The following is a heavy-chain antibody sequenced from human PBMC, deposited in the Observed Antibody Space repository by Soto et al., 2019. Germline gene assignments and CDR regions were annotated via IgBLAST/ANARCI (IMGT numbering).Heavy chain of an antibody. D-gene: IGHD2-2*01. J-gene: IGHJ5*02. CDR1: GFTFSSYA. Sequence: GGSLRLSCAASGFTFSSYAMSWVRQAPGKGLEWVSAISGSGGSTYYADSVKGRFTISRDNSKNTPYLQMNSLRAEDTAVYYCAKPQRGCSSTSCYALNNWFDPWGQGTLVTVSS. V-gene: IGHV3-23*01. CDR2: ISGSGGST. CDR3: AKPQRGCSSTSCYALNNWFDP.